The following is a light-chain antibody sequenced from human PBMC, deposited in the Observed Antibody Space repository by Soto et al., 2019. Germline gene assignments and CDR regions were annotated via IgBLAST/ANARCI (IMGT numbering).Light chain of an antibody. CDR2: QDS. CDR1: KLGDKY. V-gene: IGLV3-1*01. Sequence: SNELTQPPSVSVSPGQTASITCSGDKLGDKYACWYQQKPRQSPVLVIYQDSKPPSGIPERFSGSNSGNTATLTISGTQAMDEADYYCQAWDSSTGGYVVFGGGTKLTVL. J-gene: IGLJ2*01. CDR3: QAWDSSTGGYVV.